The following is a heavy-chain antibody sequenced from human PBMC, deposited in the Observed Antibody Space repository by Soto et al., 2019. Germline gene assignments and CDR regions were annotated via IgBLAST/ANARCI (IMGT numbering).Heavy chain of an antibody. J-gene: IGHJ4*02. V-gene: IGHV4-59*01. D-gene: IGHD6-6*01. CDR3: ARLKASSSSFDY. CDR1: GGSISSYY. Sequence: SETLSITCTVSGGSISSYYWSWIRQPPGKGLEWIGYIYYSGSTNYNPSLKSRVTISVDTSKNQFSLKLSSVTAADTAVYYCARLKASSSSFDYWGQGTLVTAPQ. CDR2: IYYSGST.